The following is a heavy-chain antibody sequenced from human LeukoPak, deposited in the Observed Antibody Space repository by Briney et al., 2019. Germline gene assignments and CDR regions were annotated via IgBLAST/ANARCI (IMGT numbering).Heavy chain of an antibody. J-gene: IGHJ4*02. CDR3: ARDVGGSGTYFDY. CDR2: ISSSSTI. V-gene: IGHV3-48*01. D-gene: IGHD3-10*01. Sequence: PGGSLRLSCAASRFTFSSYSMNWVRQAPAKGLEWVSYISSSSTIHYADSVKGRFTISRDNAKNSLYLQMNSLRAEDTAVYYCARDVGGSGTYFDYWGQGTLVTVSS. CDR1: RFTFSSYS.